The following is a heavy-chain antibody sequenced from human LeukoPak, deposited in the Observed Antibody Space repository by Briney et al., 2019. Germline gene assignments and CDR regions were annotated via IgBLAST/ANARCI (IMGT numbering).Heavy chain of an antibody. CDR1: GGTFSSYA. CDR3: ARGLRALDFWSGSYYMDV. D-gene: IGHD3-3*01. Sequence: ASVKVSCKASGGTFSSYAISWVRQAPGQGLEWMGWINPNSGGTNYAQKFQGRVTMTRDTSISTAYMELSRLRSDDTAVYYCARGLRALDFWSGSYYMDVWGKGTTVTVSS. V-gene: IGHV1-2*02. CDR2: INPNSGGT. J-gene: IGHJ6*03.